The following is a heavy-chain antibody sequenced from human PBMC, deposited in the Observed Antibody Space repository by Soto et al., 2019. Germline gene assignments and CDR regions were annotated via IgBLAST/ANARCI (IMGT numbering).Heavy chain of an antibody. CDR2: IDPSDYYT. CDR3: ARAQRNTHIVVVPAAYDAFDI. Sequence: GGSLKISCKGSAYSFTSYWISWVRQMPGKGLEWTGRIDPSDYYTDYSPSFQGQVTISAYKSISTAYLQWSSLEASATAMYYCARAQRNTHIVVVPAAYDAFDIWGQGTMVTVSS. J-gene: IGHJ3*02. V-gene: IGHV5-10-1*01. CDR1: AYSFTSYW. D-gene: IGHD2-2*01.